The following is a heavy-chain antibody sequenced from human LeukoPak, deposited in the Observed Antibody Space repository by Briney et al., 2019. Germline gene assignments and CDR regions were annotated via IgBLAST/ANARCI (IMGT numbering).Heavy chain of an antibody. Sequence: GRSLRLSCAASGFTFDDYAMHWVRQAPGKGLEWVSGISWNSGSIGYADSVKGRFTISRDNAKNSLYLQMNSLRAEDMALYYCARGSTVGDPYYFDYWGQGTLVTVSS. D-gene: IGHD1-26*01. CDR3: ARGSTVGDPYYFDY. V-gene: IGHV3-9*03. CDR1: GFTFDDYA. J-gene: IGHJ4*02. CDR2: ISWNSGSI.